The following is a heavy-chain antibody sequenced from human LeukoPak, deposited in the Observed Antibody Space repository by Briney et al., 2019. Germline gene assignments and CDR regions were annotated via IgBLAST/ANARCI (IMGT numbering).Heavy chain of an antibody. Sequence: SETLSLTCVVYGGSFSGYYWSWIRQPPGKGLEWIGEINHSGSTNYNPSLKSRVTISVDTPKNQFSLKLSSVTAADTAVYYCARHGADCSGGSCYKEYYFDYWGQGTLVTVSS. CDR1: GGSFSGYY. CDR3: ARHGADCSGGSCYKEYYFDY. V-gene: IGHV4-34*01. CDR2: INHSGST. J-gene: IGHJ4*02. D-gene: IGHD2-15*01.